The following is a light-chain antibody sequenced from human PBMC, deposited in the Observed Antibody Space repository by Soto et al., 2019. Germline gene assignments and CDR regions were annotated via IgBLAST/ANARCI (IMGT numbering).Light chain of an antibody. J-gene: IGKJ3*01. CDR1: QSVSSN. Sequence: EIVITQSPATLSVSPGERATLSCRASQSVSSNLAWYQQKPGQAPRLLIYGASTRATGIPARFSGSGSGTEFTLTISSLQSEDFATYYCQHSGHLPLFGPGTKVDIK. CDR2: GAS. CDR3: QHSGHLPL. V-gene: IGKV3-15*01.